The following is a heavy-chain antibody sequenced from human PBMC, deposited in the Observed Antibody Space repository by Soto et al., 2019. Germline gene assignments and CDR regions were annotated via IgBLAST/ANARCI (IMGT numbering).Heavy chain of an antibody. CDR1: GGSISSSSYY. V-gene: IGHV4-39*01. D-gene: IGHD3-9*01. Sequence: SETLSLTCTVSGGSISSSSYYWGWIRQPPGKGLEWIVSIYYSGTTYYNPSLKSRVTISGDTSKNQFSLKLSSVTAADTAVYYCASSNDYYDILTGRAYYYYGMDVWGQGTTVTVSS. CDR2: IYYSGTT. J-gene: IGHJ6*02. CDR3: ASSNDYYDILTGRAYYYYGMDV.